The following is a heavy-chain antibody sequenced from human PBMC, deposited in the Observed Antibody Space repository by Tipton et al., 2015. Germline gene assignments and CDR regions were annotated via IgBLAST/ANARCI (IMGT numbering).Heavy chain of an antibody. D-gene: IGHD3-22*01. Sequence: GLVKPSETLSLTCAVSGYSISSGYYWGWIRQPPGKGLEWIGSIYHSGSTNYNPSLKSRVTISVDKSKNQFSLKLSSVTAADTAVHYCASNYDSSGGYFDYWGQGTLVTVSS. CDR1: GYSISSGYY. CDR3: ASNYDSSGGYFDY. V-gene: IGHV4-38-2*01. J-gene: IGHJ4*02. CDR2: IYHSGST.